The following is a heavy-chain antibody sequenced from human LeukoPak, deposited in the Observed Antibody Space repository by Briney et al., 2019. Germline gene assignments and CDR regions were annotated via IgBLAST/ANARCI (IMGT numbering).Heavy chain of an antibody. V-gene: IGHV3-73*01. Sequence: GGSLRPSCAASGFTFSGSAMHWVRQASGKGLEWVGHIRSKANNYATVYTASVKGRFTISRDDSKNTAYLQMNSLKTEDTAVYYCIRSLIGDSSWGQGTLVTVSS. D-gene: IGHD7-27*01. CDR1: GFTFSGSA. J-gene: IGHJ4*02. CDR3: IRSLIGDSS. CDR2: IRSKANNYAT.